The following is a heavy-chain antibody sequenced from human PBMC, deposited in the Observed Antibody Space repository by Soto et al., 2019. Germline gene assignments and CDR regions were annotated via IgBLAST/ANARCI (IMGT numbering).Heavy chain of an antibody. V-gene: IGHV2-5*02. J-gene: IGHJ4*02. CDR3: AHTLWTSYFDY. Sequence: QITLKESGPTLVKPTQTLTLTCTFSGFSLSTSGLGVGWLRQPPGKALEWLAVIYWDDDERYRPSLRSRLTITKDTSRNQVVLTMTNTDPVDTATYFCAHTLWTSYFDYWGEGTMVTVSS. CDR1: GFSLSTSGLG. CDR2: IYWDDDE. D-gene: IGHD1-1*01.